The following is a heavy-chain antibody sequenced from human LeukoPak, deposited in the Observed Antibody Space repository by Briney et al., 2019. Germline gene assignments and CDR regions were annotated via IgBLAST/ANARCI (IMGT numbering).Heavy chain of an antibody. V-gene: IGHV4-4*07. CDR2: IYTSGST. J-gene: IGHJ4*02. CDR3: ARQFYDILTGYYFFFDY. D-gene: IGHD3-9*01. Sequence: PSETLSLTCTVSGGSISSYYWSWIRQPAGKGLEWIGRIYTSGSTNYNPSLKSRVTMSVDTSKNQFSLKLSSVTAADTAVYYCARQFYDILTGYYFFFDYWGQGTLVTVSS. CDR1: GGSISSYY.